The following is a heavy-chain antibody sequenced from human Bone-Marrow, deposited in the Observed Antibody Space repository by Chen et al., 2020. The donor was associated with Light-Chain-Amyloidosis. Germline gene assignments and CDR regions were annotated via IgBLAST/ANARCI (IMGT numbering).Heavy chain of an antibody. CDR2: IYPDDSDA. D-gene: IGHD5-12*01. CDR3: ARRRDGYNFDY. J-gene: IGHJ4*02. Sequence: EVQLEQSGPEVKKPGESLKISCKGSGYTFPNYWIGWVRQMPGKGLEWMGVIYPDDSDARYSPSFEGQVTISADKSITTAYRQWRRLKASDTAMYYCARRRDGYNFDYWGQGTLVTVSS. CDR1: GYTFPNYW. V-gene: IGHV5-51*01.